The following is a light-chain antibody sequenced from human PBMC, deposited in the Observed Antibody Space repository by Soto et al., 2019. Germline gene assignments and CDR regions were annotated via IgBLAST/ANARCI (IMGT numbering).Light chain of an antibody. CDR3: AAWDDSPNFPYV. CDR1: SSNIGSNT. CDR2: DSN. Sequence: QSVLTQPPSASGTPGQRVTISCSGSSSNIGSNTVHWYQQLAGAAPKLLIYDSNQRPSGVPDRFSGSQSGTSASLAISGLQSEDEADYYCAAWDDSPNFPYVFGTGTKVTVL. J-gene: IGLJ1*01. V-gene: IGLV1-44*01.